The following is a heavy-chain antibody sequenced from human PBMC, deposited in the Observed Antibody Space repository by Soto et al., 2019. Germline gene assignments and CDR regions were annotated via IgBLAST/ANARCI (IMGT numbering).Heavy chain of an antibody. CDR1: GGSISSYY. J-gene: IGHJ4*02. CDR2: IYYSGST. Sequence: PSETLSLTCTVSGGSISSYYWSWIRQPPGKGLEWIGYIYYSGSTNYNPSLKSRVTISVDTSKNQFSLKLSSVTAADTAVYYCARVVDFWSGYYHFDYWGQGTLVTVSS. V-gene: IGHV4-59*01. D-gene: IGHD3-3*01. CDR3: ARVVDFWSGYYHFDY.